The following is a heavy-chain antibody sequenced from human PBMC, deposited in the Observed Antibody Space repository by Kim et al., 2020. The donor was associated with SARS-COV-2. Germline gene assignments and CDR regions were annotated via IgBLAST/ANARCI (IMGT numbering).Heavy chain of an antibody. Sequence: GGSLRLSCAASGFTFSNYSMNWVRQAPGKGLEWVSSISSSTSYIYTAYAAKGRGTITIDKAKTSMSLYLHSNSVKTTAADLYSCTTVVVYW. CDR2: ISSSTSYI. D-gene: IGHD2-15*01. J-gene: IGHJ2*01. V-gene: IGHV3-21*04. CDR1: GFTFSNYS. CDR3: TTVVVYW.